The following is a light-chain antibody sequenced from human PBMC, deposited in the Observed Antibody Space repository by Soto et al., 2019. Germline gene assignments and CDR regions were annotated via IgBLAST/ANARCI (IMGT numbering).Light chain of an antibody. CDR3: QHSNSHLCT. CDR1: QTISNW. Sequence: DIQMTQSPSSLSASVGDRVTITCRASQTISNWLAWYQQKPGRAPKLLIYAASTLESGVPSRFSGRGSGTEFTLTISSLQPDDFATYYCQHSNSHLCTFGQGTKLEI. J-gene: IGKJ2*02. CDR2: AAS. V-gene: IGKV1-5*01.